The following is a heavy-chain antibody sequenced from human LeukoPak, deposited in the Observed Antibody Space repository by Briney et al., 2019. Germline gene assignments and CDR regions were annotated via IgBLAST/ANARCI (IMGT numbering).Heavy chain of an antibody. CDR1: GFTFSSYG. CDR2: ISYGGTNK. CDR3: ARVAYGDYGVFDY. Sequence: GGSLRLSCAASGFTFSSYGMHWVRQAPGKGLEWVAVISYGGTNKYYADSVKGRFTISRDNSKNTLYVQMNNLRAEDTAVYYCARVAYGDYGVFDYWGQGTLVTVSS. D-gene: IGHD4-17*01. V-gene: IGHV3-30*03. J-gene: IGHJ4*02.